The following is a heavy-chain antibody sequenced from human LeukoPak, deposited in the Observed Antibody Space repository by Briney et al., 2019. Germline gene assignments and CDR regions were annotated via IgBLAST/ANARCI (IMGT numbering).Heavy chain of an antibody. CDR2: IYYSGST. Sequence: SETLSLTCTVPGGSISSGGYYWSWIRQHPGKGLEWIGYIYYSGSTYYNPSLKSRVTISVDTSKNQFSLKLSSVTAADTAVYYCARTFVSEDILTGYPINWFDPWGQGTLVTVSS. D-gene: IGHD3-9*01. J-gene: IGHJ5*02. CDR1: GGSISSGGYY. V-gene: IGHV4-31*03. CDR3: ARTFVSEDILTGYPINWFDP.